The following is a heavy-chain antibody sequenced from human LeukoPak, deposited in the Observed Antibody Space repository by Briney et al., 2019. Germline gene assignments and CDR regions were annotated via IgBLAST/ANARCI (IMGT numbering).Heavy chain of an antibody. CDR1: GFSLSTSGMC. J-gene: IGHJ6*02. Sequence: SGPTLVNPTQTLTLTCTFSGFSLSTSGMCVSCIRQPPGKALEWLARFDWDDDKYYSTSLKTRLTISKDTSKNQVVLTMTNMDPVDTATYYCARIPPHFVDLVDVWGQGTTVTVSS. V-gene: IGHV2-70*11. CDR2: FDWDDDK. CDR3: ARIPPHFVDLVDV. D-gene: IGHD3/OR15-3a*01.